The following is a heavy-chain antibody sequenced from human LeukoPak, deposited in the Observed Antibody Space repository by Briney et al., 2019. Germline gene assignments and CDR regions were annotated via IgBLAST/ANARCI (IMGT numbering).Heavy chain of an antibody. CDR1: GGSISSYY. V-gene: IGHV4-4*07. J-gene: IGHJ5*02. Sequence: SETLSLTCTVSGGSISSYYWSWIRQPAGKGLEWIGRIYTSESTNYNPSLKSRVTMSVDTSKTQFSLKLNSVTAADTAVYFCARGAYGSGDRGWFDPWGQGTLVTVSS. D-gene: IGHD3-10*01. CDR3: ARGAYGSGDRGWFDP. CDR2: IYTSEST.